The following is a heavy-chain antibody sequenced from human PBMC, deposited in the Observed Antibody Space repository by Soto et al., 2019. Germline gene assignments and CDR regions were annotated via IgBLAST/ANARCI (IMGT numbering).Heavy chain of an antibody. V-gene: IGHV3-23*01. CDR1: GFTFSSYA. CDR2: ISASGGGT. D-gene: IGHD3-10*01. Sequence: GGSLRLSCTASGFTFSSYAMSWVRQAPGKGLEWVSLISASGGGTYYADSVKGRFTISRDNAKNSLYLQMNSLRAEDTAVYYCARGGSLNWFDPWGQGTLVTVSS. J-gene: IGHJ5*02. CDR3: ARGGSLNWFDP.